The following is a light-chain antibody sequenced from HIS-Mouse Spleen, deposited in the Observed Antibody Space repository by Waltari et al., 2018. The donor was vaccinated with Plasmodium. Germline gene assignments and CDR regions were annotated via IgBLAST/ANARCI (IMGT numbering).Light chain of an antibody. CDR3: QQYYSYLLT. CDR1: QGISSY. Sequence: AIRLTQSPSSFSASPGARATITCRASQGISSYLAWYQQKPGKAPKLLIYAASTLQSGVPSRFSGSGSGTDFTLTISCLQSEDFATYYCQQYYSYLLTFGGGTKVEIK. CDR2: AAS. V-gene: IGKV1-8*01. J-gene: IGKJ4*01.